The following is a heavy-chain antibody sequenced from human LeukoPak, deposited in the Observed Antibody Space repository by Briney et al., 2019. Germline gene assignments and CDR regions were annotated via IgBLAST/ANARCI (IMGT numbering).Heavy chain of an antibody. J-gene: IGHJ6*02. Sequence: QPGGSLRLSCAASGSTFSSYEMNWVRQAPGKGLEWVSYISSSGSTIYYADSVKGRFTISRDNAKNSLYLQMNSLRAEDTAVYYYARGQPPSYYDMDVWGQGTTVSVSS. D-gene: IGHD6-13*01. V-gene: IGHV3-48*03. CDR3: ARGQPPSYYDMDV. CDR2: ISSSGSTI. CDR1: GSTFSSYE.